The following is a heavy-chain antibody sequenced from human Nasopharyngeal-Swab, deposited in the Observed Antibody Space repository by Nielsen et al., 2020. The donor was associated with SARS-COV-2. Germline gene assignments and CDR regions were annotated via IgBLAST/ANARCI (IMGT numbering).Heavy chain of an antibody. CDR1: GYTLTELS. J-gene: IGHJ3*02. D-gene: IGHD5-12*01. Sequence: ASVKVSCKVSGYTLTELSMHWVRQAPGKGLEWMGGFDPEDGETIYAQKFQGRVTITADESTSTAYMELSSLRSEDTAVYYCARDRDSGYSDQRSAFDIWGQGTMVTVSS. V-gene: IGHV1-24*01. CDR3: ARDRDSGYSDQRSAFDI. CDR2: FDPEDGET.